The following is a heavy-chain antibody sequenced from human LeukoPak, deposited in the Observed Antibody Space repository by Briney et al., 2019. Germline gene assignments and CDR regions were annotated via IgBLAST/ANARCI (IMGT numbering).Heavy chain of an antibody. Sequence: GGSLRLSCAASGFTVSSTYMSWVRQAPGKGLEWVSGVSGSGDNTYYADSAKGRFTISRDNSKNTMSLHMNSLRAEDTAIYYCAKGLYYVYDSSGYHSNWFDPWGQGTLVTVSS. D-gene: IGHD3-22*01. CDR2: VSGSGDNT. CDR3: AKGLYYVYDSSGYHSNWFDP. CDR1: GFTVSSTY. V-gene: IGHV3-23*01. J-gene: IGHJ5*02.